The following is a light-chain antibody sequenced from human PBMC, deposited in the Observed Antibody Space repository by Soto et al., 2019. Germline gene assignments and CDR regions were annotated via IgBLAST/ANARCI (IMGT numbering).Light chain of an antibody. CDR2: EVN. Sequence: QSALTQPPSASGSPGQSVTISCTGTSSDVGGYNFVSWYQQHPGKAPKLMIYEVNKRPSGVPDRFSGSKSGNTASLTVSGLQADDEADYYCSSYADSNNLRFGGGTKLTVL. J-gene: IGLJ2*01. V-gene: IGLV2-8*01. CDR1: SSDVGGYNF. CDR3: SSYADSNNLR.